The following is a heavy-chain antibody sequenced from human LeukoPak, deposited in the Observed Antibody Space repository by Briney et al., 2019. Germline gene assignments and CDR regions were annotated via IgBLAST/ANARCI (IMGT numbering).Heavy chain of an antibody. CDR1: GYTFTGYY. Sequence: ASVKVSCKASGYTFTGYYVLWVRQAPGQGLEWMGRINPNSGGTNYAQKFQGRVTMTRGTSISTAYMELSRLRSDDTAVYYCARDLGAVAGYDYWGQGTLVTVSS. CDR2: INPNSGGT. D-gene: IGHD6-19*01. V-gene: IGHV1-2*06. CDR3: ARDLGAVAGYDY. J-gene: IGHJ4*02.